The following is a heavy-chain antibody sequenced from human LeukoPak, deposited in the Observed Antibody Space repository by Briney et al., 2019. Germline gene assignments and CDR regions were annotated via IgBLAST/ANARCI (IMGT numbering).Heavy chain of an antibody. J-gene: IGHJ4*02. V-gene: IGHV4-59*01. CDR3: ARDYGGTYGSGSYYYGY. CDR1: GGSLSSYY. D-gene: IGHD3-10*01. Sequence: SETLSLTCTVSGGSLSSYYWSWIRQPPGKGLEWIGYIYYSGSTNYNPSLKSRVTISVDTSKNQFSLKLSSVTAADTAVYYCARDYGGTYGSGSYYYGYWGQGTLVTVSS. CDR2: IYYSGST.